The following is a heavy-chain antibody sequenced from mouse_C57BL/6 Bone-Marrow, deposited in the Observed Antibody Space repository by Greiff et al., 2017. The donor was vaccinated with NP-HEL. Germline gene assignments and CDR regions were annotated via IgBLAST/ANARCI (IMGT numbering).Heavy chain of an antibody. J-gene: IGHJ3*01. CDR1: GYTFTEYT. CDR2: FYPGSGSI. D-gene: IGHD1-1*01. CDR3: ARHEDASYYYGSSYGGWFAY. Sequence: QVQLQQSGAELVKPGASVKLSCKASGYTFTEYTIHWVKQRSGQGLEWIGWFYPGSGSIKYNEKFKDKATLTADKSSSTVYMELSRLTSEDSAVYFCARHEDASYYYGSSYGGWFAYWGQGTLVTVSA. V-gene: IGHV1-62-2*01.